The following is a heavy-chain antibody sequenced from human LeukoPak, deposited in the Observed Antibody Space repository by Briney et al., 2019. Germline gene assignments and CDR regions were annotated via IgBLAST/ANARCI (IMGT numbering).Heavy chain of an antibody. D-gene: IGHD1-26*01. CDR1: GFTFRIYW. CDR2: IKQDGSEK. Sequence: GGSLRLSCAASGFTFRIYWMSWVRQAPGKGLEWVANIKQDGSEKYYVDSVRGRFTISRDNAKNPLYLQMDSLGPEDTAVYYCARDPYSGNYGNDYYYYMDVWGKGTTVTISS. J-gene: IGHJ6*03. CDR3: ARDPYSGNYGNDYYYYMDV. V-gene: IGHV3-7*01.